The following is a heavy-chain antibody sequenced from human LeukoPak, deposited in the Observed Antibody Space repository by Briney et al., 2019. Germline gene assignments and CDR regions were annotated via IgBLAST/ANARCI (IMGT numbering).Heavy chain of an antibody. D-gene: IGHD6-6*01. J-gene: IGHJ4*02. CDR1: GFTFSSYG. V-gene: IGHV3-33*01. CDR2: IWSDGSNK. Sequence: PGGSLILSCAASGFTFSSYGMHWVRQAPGKGLEWVAIIWSDGSNKYYADSVKGRFSISRDNSKNILYLQMNSLRAEDTAMYYCARDSYSSSSGSAPFWGQGTLVTVTS. CDR3: ARDSYSSSSGSAPF.